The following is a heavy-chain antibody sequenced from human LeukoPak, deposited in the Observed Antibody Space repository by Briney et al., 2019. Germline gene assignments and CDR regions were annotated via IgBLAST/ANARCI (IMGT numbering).Heavy chain of an antibody. CDR3: ARVVLRTGTIDY. CDR2: INPSGGST. V-gene: IGHV1-46*01. J-gene: IGHJ4*02. CDR1: GHTFTSYY. D-gene: IGHD1-1*01. Sequence: ASVKVSCKASGHTFTSYYMHWVRQAPGQGLEWMGIINPSGGSTSYAQKFQGRVTMTRDTSTSTVYMELSSLRSEDTAVYYCARVVLRTGTIDYWGQGTLVTVSS.